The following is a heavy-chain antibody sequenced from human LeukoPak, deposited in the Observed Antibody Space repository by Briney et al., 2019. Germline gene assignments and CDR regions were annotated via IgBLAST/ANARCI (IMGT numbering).Heavy chain of an antibody. Sequence: GGSLRLSCAASGFTFSSYWMSWVRQAPVKGLEWVANIKQDGSEKYYVDSVKGRFTISRDNAKNSLYLQMNSLRAEDTAVYYCARGGILDYYYGMDVWGQGTTVTVSS. J-gene: IGHJ6*02. CDR2: IKQDGSEK. V-gene: IGHV3-7*01. CDR3: ARGGILDYYYGMDV. CDR1: GFTFSSYW.